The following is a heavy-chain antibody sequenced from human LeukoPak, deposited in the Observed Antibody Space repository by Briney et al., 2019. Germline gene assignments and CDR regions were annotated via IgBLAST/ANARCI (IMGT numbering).Heavy chain of an antibody. CDR2: ISSSGSTI. D-gene: IGHD2-21*02. V-gene: IGHV3-48*03. CDR1: GFTFSSYE. J-gene: IGHJ4*02. CDR3: SRLAIGGDGYDS. Sequence: AGGSLRLSCAASGFTFSSYEMNWVRQAPGKGLEWVSYISSSGSTIYYADFVKGRFTISRDNAKNSLYLQMESLKTEDTALYYCSRLAIGGDGYDSWGQGTLVTVSS.